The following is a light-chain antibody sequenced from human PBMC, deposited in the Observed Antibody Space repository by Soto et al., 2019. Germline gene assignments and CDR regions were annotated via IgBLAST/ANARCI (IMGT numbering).Light chain of an antibody. J-gene: IGKJ1*01. Sequence: QITQSLSPLLALLGAGVPTPCRASQSIGSWLAWYQQKPGKAPKLLIYKASTLESGVPSNFSGSGSGTEFTLTISSLQPEDFATYYCQQYNSYPWTFGQGTKVDIK. V-gene: IGKV1-5*03. CDR3: QQYNSYPWT. CDR2: KAS. CDR1: QSIGSW.